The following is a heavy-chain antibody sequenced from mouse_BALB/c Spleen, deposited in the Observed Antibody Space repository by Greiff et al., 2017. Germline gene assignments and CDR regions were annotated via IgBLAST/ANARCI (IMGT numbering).Heavy chain of an antibody. CDR3: TRGRNYDGFAY. CDR2: IRLKSNNYAT. Sequence: EVKLVESGGGLVQPGGSMKLSCVASGFTFSNYWMNWVRQSPEKGLEWVAEIRLKSNNYATHYAESVKGRFTISRDDSKSSVYLQMNNLRAEDTGIYYCTRGRNYDGFAYWGQGTLVTVSA. J-gene: IGHJ3*01. V-gene: IGHV6-6*02. CDR1: GFTFSNYW. D-gene: IGHD2-4*01.